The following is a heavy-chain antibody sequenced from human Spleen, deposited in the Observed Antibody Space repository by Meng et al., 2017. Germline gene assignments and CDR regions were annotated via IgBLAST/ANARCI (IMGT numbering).Heavy chain of an antibody. J-gene: IGHJ4*02. V-gene: IGHV3-9*01. CDR1: GFTFDDYA. CDR3: AKDLYVGIAAHEFDY. D-gene: IGHD6-13*01. Sequence: SLRLSCAASGFTFDDYAMHWVRQAPGKGLEWVSGISWNSGSIGYADSVKGRFTISRDNAKNSMYLQMNSLRAEDTALYYCAKDLYVGIAAHEFDYWGQGTLVTVSS. CDR2: ISWNSGSI.